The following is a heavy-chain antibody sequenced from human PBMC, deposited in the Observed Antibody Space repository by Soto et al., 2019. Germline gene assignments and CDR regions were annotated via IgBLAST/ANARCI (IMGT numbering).Heavy chain of an antibody. CDR3: ARGLAVAGSSRTRYGLDV. Sequence: ASVKVSCKASGYSFTSYGISWVRQAPGQGLEWMGWVSGYDADTIYVQKFQGRVTMTRDTSTSTAYMELSRLRSDDTAVYYCARGLAVAGSSRTRYGLDVWGQGTTVPVSS. D-gene: IGHD6-19*01. CDR2: VSGYDADT. CDR1: GYSFTSYG. J-gene: IGHJ6*02. V-gene: IGHV1-18*01.